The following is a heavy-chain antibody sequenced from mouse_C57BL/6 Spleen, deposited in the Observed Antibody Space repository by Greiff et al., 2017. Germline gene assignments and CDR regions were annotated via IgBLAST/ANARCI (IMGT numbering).Heavy chain of an antibody. J-gene: IGHJ4*01. CDR3: TREYYGSSGYAMDY. CDR1: GYTFTDYE. V-gene: IGHV1-15*01. Sequence: QVHVKQSGAELVRPGASVTLSCKASGYTFTDYEMHWVKQTPVHGLEWIGAIDPETGGTAYNQKFKGKAILTADKSSSTAYMELRSLTSEDSAVYYCTREYYGSSGYAMDYWGQGTSVTVSS. CDR2: IDPETGGT. D-gene: IGHD1-1*01.